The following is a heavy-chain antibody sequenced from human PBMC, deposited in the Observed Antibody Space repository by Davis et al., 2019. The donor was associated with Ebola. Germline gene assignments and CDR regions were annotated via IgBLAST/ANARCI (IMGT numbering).Heavy chain of an antibody. CDR1: GGSISSGGYY. V-gene: IGHV4-31*03. D-gene: IGHD2-15*01. CDR2: IYYSGST. Sequence: MPSETLSLTCTVSGGSISSGGYYWSWIRQHPGKGLEWIGYIYYSGSTYYNPSLKSRVTISVDTSKMQFSLKLTSATAADTAVYYCARLGYCTAGSCNGAHRMDVWGQGTTVTVSS. J-gene: IGHJ6*02. CDR3: ARLGYCTAGSCNGAHRMDV.